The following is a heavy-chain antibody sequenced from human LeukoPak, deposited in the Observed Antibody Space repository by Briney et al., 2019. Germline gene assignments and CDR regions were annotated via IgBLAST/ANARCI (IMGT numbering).Heavy chain of an antibody. V-gene: IGHV4-4*07. D-gene: IGHD6-13*01. J-gene: IGHJ2*01. CDR1: GGSISSYY. CDR2: IYTSGST. Sequence: SETLSLTCTVSGGSISSYYWSWIRQPAGKGLDWIGRIYTSGSTNYNPSLKSRVTMSVDTSKNQFSLKLSSVTAADTAVYYCAGLIAAAGPHWYFDLWGRGTLVTVSS. CDR3: AGLIAAAGPHWYFDL.